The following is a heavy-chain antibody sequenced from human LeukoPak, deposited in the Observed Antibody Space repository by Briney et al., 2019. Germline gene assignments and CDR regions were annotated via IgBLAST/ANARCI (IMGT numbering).Heavy chain of an antibody. CDR3: ARVQNDILTGYDY. CDR2: ISSSSSYI. V-gene: IGHV3-21*01. D-gene: IGHD3-9*01. J-gene: IGHJ4*02. CDR1: GFTFSSYS. Sequence: PGGSLRLSCAASGFTFSSYSMNWVRQAPGKGLEWVSSISSSSSYIYYADSVKGRFTISRDNAKNSLYLQMNSLRAEDTAVYYCARVQNDILTGYDYWGQGTLVTVSS.